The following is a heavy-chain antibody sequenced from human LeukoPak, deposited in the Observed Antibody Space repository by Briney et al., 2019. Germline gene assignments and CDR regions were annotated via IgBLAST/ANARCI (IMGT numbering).Heavy chain of an antibody. CDR3: ARRPGVRGYSGLVYFQY. CDR1: DDSIRNNYY. D-gene: IGHD3-22*01. Sequence: PSETLSLTCAVSDDSIRNNYYWGWIRQPPGKGLEWIGSIYHSGSPYYNPSHKSRVTISADTSKNQFSLKVNSVTAADTAVYYCARRPGVRGYSGLVYFQYWGQGTLVIVSS. J-gene: IGHJ1*01. CDR2: IYHSGSP. V-gene: IGHV4-38-2*01.